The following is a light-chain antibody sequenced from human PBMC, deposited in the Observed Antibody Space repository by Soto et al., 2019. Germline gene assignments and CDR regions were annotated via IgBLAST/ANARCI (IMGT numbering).Light chain of an antibody. Sequence: QSALTQPASVSGSPGQSITISCTGTSSDVGSYNLVSWYQQHPGKAPKLMIYEGSKRPSGVSNRFSGSKSGNTASLTIPGLQAEDEADYYCCSYAGSSTFKVVFGGGTKVTVL. V-gene: IGLV2-23*03. CDR3: CSYAGSSTFKVV. CDR1: SSDVGSYNL. CDR2: EGS. J-gene: IGLJ2*01.